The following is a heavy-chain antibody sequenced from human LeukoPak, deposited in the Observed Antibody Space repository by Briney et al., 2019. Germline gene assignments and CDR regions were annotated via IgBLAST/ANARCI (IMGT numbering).Heavy chain of an antibody. Sequence: GGSLRLSCAASGFSFSAYGVHWVRQAPGKGREWVAVIWYDGSNKYYADSVKGRFTLSRDNSKNTLYLQMNTLRAEDTAVYYCARDSLYGSGSYYITYFDYWGQGTLVTVSS. CDR3: ARDSLYGSGSYYITYFDY. CDR1: GFSFSAYG. V-gene: IGHV3-33*01. D-gene: IGHD3-10*01. J-gene: IGHJ4*02. CDR2: IWYDGSNK.